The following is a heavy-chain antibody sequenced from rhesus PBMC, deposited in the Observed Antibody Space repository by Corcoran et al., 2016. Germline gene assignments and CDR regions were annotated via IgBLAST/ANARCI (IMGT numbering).Heavy chain of an antibody. CDR2: IYGSGGST. CDR3: ARFNYGNYDMYYFDY. J-gene: IGHJ4*01. Sequence: QVQLQESGPAVGTPSETLSSTCAVSGGSISSSTRWRWLRLSPWKGLEWIGGIYGSGGSTEYNPSLKSRVTISKDTSKNQFSLKLSSVTAADTAVYYCARFNYGNYDMYYFDYWGQGVLVTVSS. CDR1: GGSISSSTR. V-gene: IGHV4-93*01. D-gene: IGHD4-35*01.